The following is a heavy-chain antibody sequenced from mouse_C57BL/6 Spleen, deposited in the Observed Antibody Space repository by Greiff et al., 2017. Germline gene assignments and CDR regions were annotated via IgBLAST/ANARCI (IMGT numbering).Heavy chain of an antibody. Sequence: VQLQQSGAELVKPGASVKISCKASGYAFSSYWMNWVKQRPGKGLEWIGQIYPGDGDTNYNGKFKGKATLTSDKSSSTAYMQLSSLTSEDSAVYFCAPLLRYYYAMDYWGQGTTVTVSS. CDR2: IYPGDGDT. D-gene: IGHD1-1*01. V-gene: IGHV1-80*01. CDR3: APLLRYYYAMDY. J-gene: IGHJ4*01. CDR1: GYAFSSYW.